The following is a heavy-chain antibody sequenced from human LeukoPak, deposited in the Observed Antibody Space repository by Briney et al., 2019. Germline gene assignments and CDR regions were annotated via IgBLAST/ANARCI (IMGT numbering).Heavy chain of an antibody. CDR3: ARGGDIVVVPAAIPHFDY. V-gene: IGHV4-34*01. CDR2: INHSGST. D-gene: IGHD2-2*02. J-gene: IGHJ4*02. Sequence: SETLSLTCAVYGGSFSGYYWSWVRQPPGKGLEWIGEINHSGSTNYNPALKSRVTISVDTSKNQFSLKLSSVTAADTAVYYCARGGDIVVVPAAIPHFDYWGQGTLVTVSS. CDR1: GGSFSGYY.